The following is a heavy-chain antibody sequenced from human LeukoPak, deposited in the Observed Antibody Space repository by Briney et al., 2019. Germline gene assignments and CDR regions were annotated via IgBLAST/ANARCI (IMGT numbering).Heavy chain of an antibody. V-gene: IGHV4-34*01. Sequence: PSETLSLTCAVYGFSFSGYYWSWIRQPPGKGLEWIGEINHSGSTNYNPSPKSRVTISVDTSKNQFSLKLISVTAADTAVYYCARGHYSNYFRYWGQGTLVTVSS. CDR2: INHSGST. J-gene: IGHJ4*02. CDR3: ARGHYSNYFRY. D-gene: IGHD4-11*01. CDR1: GFSFSGYY.